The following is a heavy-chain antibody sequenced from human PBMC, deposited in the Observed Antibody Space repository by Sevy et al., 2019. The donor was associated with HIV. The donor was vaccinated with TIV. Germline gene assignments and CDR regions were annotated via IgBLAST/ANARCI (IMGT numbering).Heavy chain of an antibody. J-gene: IGHJ4*02. Sequence: GGYLRLSCAASGFIFNSYAMSWVRQAPGKGLEWVSGISGSGGSTYYADSVKGRFIISRDNFKKTQYLEMNSLRAEDTAVYYCRGVGLTTDFDYWGQGTLVTVSS. CDR3: RGVGLTTDFDY. CDR1: GFIFNSYA. D-gene: IGHD1-26*01. V-gene: IGHV3-23*01. CDR2: ISGSGGST.